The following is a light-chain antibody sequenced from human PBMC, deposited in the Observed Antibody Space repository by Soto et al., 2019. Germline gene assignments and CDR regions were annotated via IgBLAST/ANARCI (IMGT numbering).Light chain of an antibody. J-gene: IGKJ4*01. CDR2: DAS. V-gene: IGKV1-5*01. Sequence: DIQITQAPSTLSASVGDRVTITCRASQSITSWLAWYQQKPGKAPNLLIYDASSLQSGVPSRFSGSGSGTEFTLTISSLQPDDSATYYCQQYNSHDDIAFGRGTGGYQ. CDR1: QSITSW. CDR3: QQYNSHDDIA.